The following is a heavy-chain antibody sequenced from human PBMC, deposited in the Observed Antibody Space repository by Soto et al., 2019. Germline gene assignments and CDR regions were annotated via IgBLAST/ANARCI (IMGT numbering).Heavy chain of an antibody. V-gene: IGHV4-39*01. CDR3: ASIAAPGTTHFDY. J-gene: IGHJ4*02. D-gene: IGHD6-13*01. Sequence: QLQLQESGPGLLRPSETLSLTCTVSGGSICSSSYYWGWIRQPPGKGLEWIGNIYYSGNTFYNPSLKSRVTISVDTSKNQFYLHLTSVTAADTAIFYCASIAAPGTTHFDYWGQGTLVTVSS. CDR1: GGSICSSSYY. CDR2: IYYSGNT.